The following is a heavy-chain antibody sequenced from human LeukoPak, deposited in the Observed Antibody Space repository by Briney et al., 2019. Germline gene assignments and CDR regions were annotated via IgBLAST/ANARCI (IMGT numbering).Heavy chain of an antibody. V-gene: IGHV4-61*02. CDR2: IYTSGTT. CDR3: ARDDSSGWYGGLDY. D-gene: IGHD6-19*01. CDR1: GGSISSGSYY. Sequence: SQTLSLTCTVSGGSISSGSYYWSCIRQPAGKGLEWIGRIYTSGTTNYTPSLNSRVTVSVDTSKNQFSLKLSSVTAADTAVYYCARDDSSGWYGGLDYWGQGTLVTVSS. J-gene: IGHJ4*02.